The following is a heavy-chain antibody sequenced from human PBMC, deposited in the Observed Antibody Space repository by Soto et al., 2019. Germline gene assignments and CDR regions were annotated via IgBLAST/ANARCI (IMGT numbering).Heavy chain of an antibody. CDR1: GFTFGDYA. D-gene: IGHD1-26*01. J-gene: IGHJ4*02. CDR2: IRSKAYGGTT. CDR3: TTEESGSPGY. V-gene: IGHV3-49*04. Sequence: GGSLRLSCTGSGFTFGDYAMSWVRRAPGKGLEWVGFIRSKAYGGTTEWAASVRGRFTFSRDDSKIIAYLQMNSLKTEDTAVYYCTTEESGSPGYWGQGTLVTVPS.